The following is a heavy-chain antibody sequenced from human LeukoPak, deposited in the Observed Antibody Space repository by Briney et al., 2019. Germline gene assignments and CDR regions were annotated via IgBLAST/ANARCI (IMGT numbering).Heavy chain of an antibody. V-gene: IGHV3-21*01. J-gene: IGHJ4*02. CDR3: VRGDNRDY. CDR2: FGKTSRDM. Sequence: GGSLRLSCAASGFSFSTSTMNWVRQAPGKGLEWISSFGKTSRDMYYADSVRGRFTISRDNAKNSLFLLTNSQKVENTSVNYCVRGDNRDYWGQGTLVTVSS. CDR1: GFSFSTST. D-gene: IGHD1-14*01.